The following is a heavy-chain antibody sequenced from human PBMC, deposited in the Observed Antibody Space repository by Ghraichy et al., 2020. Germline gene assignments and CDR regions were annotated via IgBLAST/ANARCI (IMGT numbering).Heavy chain of an antibody. CDR1: GCTFSSYA. Sequence: SVKVSCKASGCTFSSYAISWVRQAPGQGLEWMGGIIPIFGTANYAQKFQGRVTITADTSTSTAYMELSSLRSEDTAVYYCARTLRGYNWNPASPLQYYMDVGGKGTTVTVSS. CDR3: ARTLRGYNWNPASPLQYYMDV. V-gene: IGHV1-69*06. D-gene: IGHD1-20*01. J-gene: IGHJ6*03. CDR2: IIPIFGTA.